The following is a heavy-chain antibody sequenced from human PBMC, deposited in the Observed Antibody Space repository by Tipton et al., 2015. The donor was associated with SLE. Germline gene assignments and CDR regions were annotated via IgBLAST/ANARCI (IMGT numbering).Heavy chain of an antibody. Sequence: QLVQSGAEVKKPGDSLTISCKGSGYRFTDYWITWVRQMPGKGLEWMGITQLGDTGPRYSPSFRGQVNISADKSSNTVYLQWSSLKASYTALYYCVRPSFSGDYFAFWGQGTLLTVSS. D-gene: IGHD1-26*01. CDR1: GYRFTDYW. CDR3: VRPSFSGDYFAF. V-gene: IGHV5-51*03. CDR2: TQLGDTGP. J-gene: IGHJ4*02.